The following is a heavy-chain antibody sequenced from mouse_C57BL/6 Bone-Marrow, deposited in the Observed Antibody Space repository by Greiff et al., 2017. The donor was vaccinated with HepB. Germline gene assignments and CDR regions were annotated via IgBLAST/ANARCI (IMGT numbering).Heavy chain of an antibody. Sequence: EVQLQQSGAELVRPGASVKLSCTASGFNIKDDYMHWVKQRPEQGLEWIGWIDPENGDTEYASKFQGKATITADTSSNTAYLQLSSLTSEDTAVYYCTTWCYSFAYWGQGTLGTVSA. D-gene: IGHD2-12*01. V-gene: IGHV14-4*01. CDR2: IDPENGDT. J-gene: IGHJ3*01. CDR1: GFNIKDDY. CDR3: TTWCYSFAY.